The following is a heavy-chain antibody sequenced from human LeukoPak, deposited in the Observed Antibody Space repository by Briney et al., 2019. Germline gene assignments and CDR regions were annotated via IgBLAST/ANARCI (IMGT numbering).Heavy chain of an antibody. CDR2: ISNTASAT. Sequence: PGGSLRLSCVGSEFDFSNFNMIWVRLAPGKGPEYISHISNTASATYYIDSVRGRFTISRDNARNSLYLQMNSLRAEDTALYYCAKDGGTWEALHWVHSWGQGILVTVSS. CDR3: AKDGGTWEALHWVHS. D-gene: IGHD1-26*01. J-gene: IGHJ5*01. V-gene: IGHV3-48*01. CDR1: EFDFSNFN.